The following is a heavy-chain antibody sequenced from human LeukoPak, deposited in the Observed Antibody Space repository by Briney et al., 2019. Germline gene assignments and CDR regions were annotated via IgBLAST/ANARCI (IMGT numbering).Heavy chain of an antibody. CDR3: ARVRATSVIGFDAFDI. J-gene: IGHJ3*02. CDR2: ISSSSSYI. Sequence: VGSRRLSCAASGCTFSSYSMNWVRQAPGKGLEWVSSISSSSSYIYYADSVKGRFTISRDNAKNSLYLQMNSLRAEDTAVYYCARVRATSVIGFDAFDIWGQGTMVTVSS. V-gene: IGHV3-21*01. CDR1: GCTFSSYS. D-gene: IGHD1-26*01.